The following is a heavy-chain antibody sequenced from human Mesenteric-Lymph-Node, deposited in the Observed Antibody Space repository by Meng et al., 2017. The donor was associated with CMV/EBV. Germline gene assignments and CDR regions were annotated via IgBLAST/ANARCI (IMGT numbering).Heavy chain of an antibody. D-gene: IGHD6-25*01. CDR3: ARTSRPRGMDV. J-gene: IGHJ6*02. Sequence: ASVKVSCKASGHTFTSYDINWVRQATGQGLEWMGWVNPNSGKTAYPQNFQGRVSITRDTSIGTAYMELSSLRSEDTAIYYCARTSRPRGMDVWGQGTTVTVSS. CDR2: VNPNSGKT. V-gene: IGHV1-8*03. CDR1: GHTFTSYD.